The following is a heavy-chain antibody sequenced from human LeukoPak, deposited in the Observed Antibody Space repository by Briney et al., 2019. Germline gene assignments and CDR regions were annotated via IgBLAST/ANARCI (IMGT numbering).Heavy chain of an antibody. CDR3: ARGRSSMVRGYYYYYMDV. J-gene: IGHJ6*03. D-gene: IGHD3-10*01. V-gene: IGHV4-4*02. Sequence: PSETLSLTCAVSGGSLTNDDWWNWVRQPPGKGLEWIGEIYHSGSTNYNPSLKSRVTISVDTSKNQFSLKLSSVTAADTAVYYCARGRSSMVRGYYYYYMDVWGKGTTVTISS. CDR1: GGSLTNDDW. CDR2: IYHSGST.